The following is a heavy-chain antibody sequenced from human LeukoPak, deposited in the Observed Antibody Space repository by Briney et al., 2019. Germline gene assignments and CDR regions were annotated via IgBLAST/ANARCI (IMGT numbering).Heavy chain of an antibody. D-gene: IGHD3-10*01. CDR1: GGSISGGDYY. CDR3: ARDKSLWFGEGVAFDI. Sequence: SETLSLTCTVSGGSISGGDYYWSWIRQPPGKGLEWIGYIYYSGSTYYNPSPKSRVTISVDTSKNQFSLKLSSVTAADTAVYYCARDKSLWFGEGVAFDIGAQGTMATVSS. J-gene: IGHJ3*02. CDR2: IYYSGST. V-gene: IGHV4-30-4*01.